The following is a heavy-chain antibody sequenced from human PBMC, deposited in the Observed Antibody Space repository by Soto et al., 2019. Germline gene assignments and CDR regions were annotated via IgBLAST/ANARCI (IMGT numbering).Heavy chain of an antibody. V-gene: IGHV3-23*01. Sequence: EVQLLESGGGLVQPGGSLRLSCAASGFTFSSYAMSWVRQAPGKGLEWVSGISGSGGSTYYGDSVKGRFTVSRDNSKSARYLQMNSLRAEDTAVYYCAKRVRQWPAPFDYWGQGTLVTVSS. CDR3: AKRVRQWPAPFDY. CDR1: GFTFSSYA. D-gene: IGHD2-8*01. CDR2: ISGSGGST. J-gene: IGHJ4*02.